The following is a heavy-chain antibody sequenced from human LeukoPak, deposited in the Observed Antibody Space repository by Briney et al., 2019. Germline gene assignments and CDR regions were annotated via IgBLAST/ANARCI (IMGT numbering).Heavy chain of an antibody. D-gene: IGHD3-22*01. CDR2: IYYSGST. Sequence: PSETLSLTCTVSGGSISSYYWSWIRQPPGKGLEWIGYIYYSGSTNYNPSLKSRVTISVDTSKNQFSLKLSSVTAADTAVYYCARVGDSSGYEFNWFDPWGQGTLVTVSS. V-gene: IGHV4-59*12. CDR1: GGSISSYY. CDR3: ARVGDSSGYEFNWFDP. J-gene: IGHJ5*02.